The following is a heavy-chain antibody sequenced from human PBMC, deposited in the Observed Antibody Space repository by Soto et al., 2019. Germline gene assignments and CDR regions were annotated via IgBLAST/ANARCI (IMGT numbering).Heavy chain of an antibody. Sequence: QVQLQQWGAGLFKPSETLSLTCAVYGGSFSGYYWSWIRQPPGKGLEWIGEINHSRSTNYNPSLKSRVTISVDTSKNQFSLNLSSVTAADTAVYYCARGWGRIFDYWGQGTLVTVSS. V-gene: IGHV4-34*01. CDR1: GGSFSGYY. J-gene: IGHJ4*02. CDR2: INHSRST. D-gene: IGHD7-27*01. CDR3: ARGWGRIFDY.